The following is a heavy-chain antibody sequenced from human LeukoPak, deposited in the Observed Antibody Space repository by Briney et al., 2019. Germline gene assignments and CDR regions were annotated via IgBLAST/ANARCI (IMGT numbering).Heavy chain of an antibody. J-gene: IGHJ4*02. D-gene: IGHD3-22*01. Sequence: GASVKASFKTSGGTFSRHAISWVRQAPGQGLEWMGGITPMFGTANYAQKFQGRVTITADESTSTAYMELSSLRSEDTAVYYCVRDGSYYDSSGYYYLYWGQGTLVTVSS. CDR1: GGTFSRHA. CDR3: VRDGSYYDSSGYYYLY. V-gene: IGHV1-69*13. CDR2: ITPMFGTA.